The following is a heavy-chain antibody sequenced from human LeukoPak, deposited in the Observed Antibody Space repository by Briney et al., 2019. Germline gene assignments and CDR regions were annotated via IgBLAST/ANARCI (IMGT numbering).Heavy chain of an antibody. D-gene: IGHD3-22*01. J-gene: IGHJ4*02. CDR2: ISWNSGSI. CDR1: GFTFDDYA. Sequence: GGSLRLSCAASGFTFDDYAMHWVRQAPGKGLEWVSGISWNSGSIGYADSVKGRFTISRDNAKNSLYLQMNSLRAEDMALHYCAKGDSSGYYSDLPSSFDYWGQGTLVTVSS. V-gene: IGHV3-9*03. CDR3: AKGDSSGYYSDLPSSFDY.